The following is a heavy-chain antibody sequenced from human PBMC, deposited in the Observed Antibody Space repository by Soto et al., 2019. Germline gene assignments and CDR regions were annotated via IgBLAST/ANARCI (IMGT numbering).Heavy chain of an antibody. J-gene: IGHJ5*01. CDR3: ARRGRYKTMTMVPAFDF. Sequence: QVQLQQWGAGLLKPSETLSLTCAVYGGSLSVYSWSWIRQPPGKGLEWIGDIDHSGSTNYNPSLKSRLIISVDTSKRHFYLNLTSVTAADTALYYCARRGRYKTMTMVPAFDFWGQGTLGSVSS. D-gene: IGHD3-10*01. V-gene: IGHV4-34*02. CDR2: IDHSGST. CDR1: GGSLSVYS.